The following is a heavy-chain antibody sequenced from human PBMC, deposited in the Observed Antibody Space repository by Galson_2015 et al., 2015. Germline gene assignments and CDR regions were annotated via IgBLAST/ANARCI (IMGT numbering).Heavy chain of an antibody. CDR3: VAGIGWLPDY. J-gene: IGHJ4*02. CDR2: IKHDGREK. CDR1: GFSFSNYW. V-gene: IGHV3-7*01. D-gene: IGHD6-19*01. Sequence: SLRLSCAASGFSFSNYWLNWVRQAPGKGLEWVATIKHDGREKYYVDSVKGRFTISKDNAANLMYLQMNGLRAGDSAVYYCVAGIGWLPDYWGQGTRFTVSS.